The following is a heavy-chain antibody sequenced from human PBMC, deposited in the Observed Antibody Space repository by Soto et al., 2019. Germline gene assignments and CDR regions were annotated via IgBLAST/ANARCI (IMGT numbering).Heavy chain of an antibody. J-gene: IGHJ6*02. V-gene: IGHV3-30-3*01. D-gene: IGHD1-1*01. CDR2: ISYDGSNK. CDR1: GFTFSSYA. CDR3: ARDRLRYNWNDFPYYYYGMDV. Sequence: QVQLVESGGGVVQPGRSLRLSCAPPGFTFSSYAMHWVRQAPGKGLEWVAVISYDGSNKYYADSGKGRFTISRDNSKNTLYLQVNSLRAEDTAVYYCARDRLRYNWNDFPYYYYGMDVWGQGTTVTVSS.